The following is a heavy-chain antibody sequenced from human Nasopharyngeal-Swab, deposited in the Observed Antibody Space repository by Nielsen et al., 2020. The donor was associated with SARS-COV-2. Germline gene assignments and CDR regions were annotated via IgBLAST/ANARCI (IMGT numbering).Heavy chain of an antibody. V-gene: IGHV3-33*01. CDR2: IWYDGSNK. J-gene: IGHJ6*02. D-gene: IGHD6-13*01. CDR1: GFTFSSYG. Sequence: GGSLRLSYAASGFTFSSYGMHWVRQAPGKGLEWVAVIWYDGSNKYYADSVKGRFTISRDNSKNTLYLQMNSLRSEDTAVYYCARGNEGAAAGTGYYYYGMDVWGQGTTVTVSS. CDR3: ARGNEGAAAGTGYYYYGMDV.